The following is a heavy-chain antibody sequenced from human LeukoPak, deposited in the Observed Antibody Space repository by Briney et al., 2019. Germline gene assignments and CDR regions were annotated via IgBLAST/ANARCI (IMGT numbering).Heavy chain of an antibody. J-gene: IGHJ4*02. CDR1: GGSISSYY. Sequence: SETLSLTCTVSGGSISSYYWSWIRQPPGKGLEWIGYIYYSGSTNYNPSLKSRVTISLDTSKNQFSLKLSSVHAADTAVYYCAIHSGYDGIDYWGQGALVTVSS. D-gene: IGHD5-12*01. CDR3: AIHSGYDGIDY. V-gene: IGHV4-59*08. CDR2: IYYSGST.